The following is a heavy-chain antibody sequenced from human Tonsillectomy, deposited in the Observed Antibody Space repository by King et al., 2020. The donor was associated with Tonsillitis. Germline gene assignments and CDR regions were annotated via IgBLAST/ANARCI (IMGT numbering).Heavy chain of an antibody. V-gene: IGHV3-15*01. CDR2: IKSKTDGGTT. CDR3: STVPPYYDSSGYYYYFDY. CDR1: GFTFSNAW. J-gene: IGHJ4*02. Sequence: VQLVESGGGLVKPGGALRLSCAAPGFTFSNAWMSWVRQAPGKGLEWVGRIKSKTDGGTTDYAAPVKGRFTISRDDSKNTLYLQMNSLKTEDTAVYYCSTVPPYYDSSGYYYYFDYWGQGTLVTVSS. D-gene: IGHD3-22*01.